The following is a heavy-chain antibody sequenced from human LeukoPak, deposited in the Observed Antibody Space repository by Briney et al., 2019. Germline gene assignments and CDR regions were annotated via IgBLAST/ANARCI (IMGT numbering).Heavy chain of an antibody. D-gene: IGHD6-13*01. CDR1: GGSISSYY. V-gene: IGHV4-59*01. Sequence: SETLPLTCTVSGGSISSYYWSWIRQPPGKGLEWLGYIYYSGSTNYNPSLKSGVTIPVDTSKNQFSLKLSSVTAADTAVYYCARVGPYSSSWYGLDPWGQGTLVTVSS. J-gene: IGHJ5*02. CDR2: IYYSGST. CDR3: ARVGPYSSSWYGLDP.